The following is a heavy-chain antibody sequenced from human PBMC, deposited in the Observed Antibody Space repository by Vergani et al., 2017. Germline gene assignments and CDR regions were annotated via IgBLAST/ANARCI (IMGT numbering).Heavy chain of an antibody. Sequence: VQLVESGGGVVQPGRSLRLSCAASGFTFSSYAMHRVRQAPGKGLEWVAVISYDGSNKYYADSVKGRFTISRDNSKNTLYLQMNSLRAEDTAVYYCARGASGDYVSSFDYWGQGTLVTVSS. CDR2: ISYDGSNK. V-gene: IGHV3-30-3*01. CDR1: GFTFSSYA. J-gene: IGHJ4*02. D-gene: IGHD4-17*01. CDR3: ARGASGDYVSSFDY.